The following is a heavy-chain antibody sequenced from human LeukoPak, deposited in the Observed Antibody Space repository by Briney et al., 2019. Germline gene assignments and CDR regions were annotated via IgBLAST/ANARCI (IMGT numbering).Heavy chain of an antibody. Sequence: GSSLRLSCGASGFIFSDYGMNWVRQAPGKGLAWVASITSAGGYTYYADSVKGRFTISRDNAQNSLFLQMDSLRPEDTAVYFCATSGGFVLPNAITGNWYMDVWGRGTTVTISS. CDR1: GFIFSDYG. CDR3: ATSGGFVLPNAITGNWYMDV. J-gene: IGHJ6*03. V-gene: IGHV3-21*03. CDR2: ITSAGGYT. D-gene: IGHD2-2*01.